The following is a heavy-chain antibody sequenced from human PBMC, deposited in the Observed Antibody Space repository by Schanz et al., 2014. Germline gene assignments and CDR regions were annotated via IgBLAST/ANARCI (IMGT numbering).Heavy chain of an antibody. J-gene: IGHJ4*02. V-gene: IGHV1-46*03. D-gene: IGHD6-13*01. CDR1: GYTFAGHA. CDR2: INPSGGST. Sequence: QVQLVQSGAEVKKPGASVKVSCQASGYTFAGHAVHWVRQAPGQGLEWMGIINPSGGSTSYAQKFQGRVTMTRDTSTSTVYMELSSLRSEDTAVYYCARDGEAAAGCDYWGQGTLXTVSS. CDR3: ARDGEAAAGCDY.